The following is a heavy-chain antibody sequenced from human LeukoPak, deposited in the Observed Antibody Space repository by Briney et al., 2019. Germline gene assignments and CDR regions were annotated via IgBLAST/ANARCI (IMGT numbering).Heavy chain of an antibody. D-gene: IGHD2-2*01. Sequence: SETLSLTCTVSGGSISSYYWSWIRQPPGKGLEWIGYIYYSGSTNYNPSLKSRVTISVDTSKNQFSLKLSSVTAADTAVYYCASRAMSTSDTYNIWGQGTMVTVSS. CDR3: ASRAMSTSDTYNI. CDR2: IYYSGST. J-gene: IGHJ3*02. V-gene: IGHV4-59*01. CDR1: GGSISSYY.